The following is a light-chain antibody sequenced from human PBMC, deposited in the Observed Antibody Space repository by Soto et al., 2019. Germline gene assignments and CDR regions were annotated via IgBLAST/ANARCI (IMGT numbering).Light chain of an antibody. CDR3: MQALQTLRT. CDR1: QSLLHSNGYNY. CDR2: LGS. V-gene: IGKV2-28*01. J-gene: IGKJ1*01. Sequence: EIVITQSPLSLPVTPGEAASIACRSSQSLLHSNGYNYLDWYLQKPGQSPQLLIYLGSNRSSGVPDRFSGSGSGTDFTLKISRVEAEDVGVYYCMQALQTLRTFGQGTKVDIK.